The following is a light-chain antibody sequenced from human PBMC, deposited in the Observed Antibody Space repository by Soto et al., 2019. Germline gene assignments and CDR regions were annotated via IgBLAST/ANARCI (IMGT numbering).Light chain of an antibody. CDR2: DAS. CDR1: SSDVGGYNY. V-gene: IGLV2-14*01. Sequence: QSALTQPASVSGSPGQSITISCTGTSSDVGGYNYVSWYQQHPGKAPKLMIYDASNRPSGVSNRFSGSKPGNTASLTISGLQAEDEADYYCSSYTSSSTLFGTGTKVTVL. J-gene: IGLJ1*01. CDR3: SSYTSSSTL.